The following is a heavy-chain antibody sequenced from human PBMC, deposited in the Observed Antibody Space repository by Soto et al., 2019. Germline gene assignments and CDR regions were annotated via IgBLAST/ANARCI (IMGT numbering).Heavy chain of an antibody. Sequence: GESLKISCKGSGYSFTSYWIGWVRQMPGKGLEWMGIIYPGDSDTRYSPSFQGQVTISPDKSISTAYLQWSSLKASDTAMYYCARRLEYYYDSSGSKRVSAYGMDVWGQGTTVTVSS. J-gene: IGHJ6*02. CDR3: ARRLEYYYDSSGSKRVSAYGMDV. CDR1: GYSFTSYW. CDR2: IYPGDSDT. V-gene: IGHV5-51*01. D-gene: IGHD3-22*01.